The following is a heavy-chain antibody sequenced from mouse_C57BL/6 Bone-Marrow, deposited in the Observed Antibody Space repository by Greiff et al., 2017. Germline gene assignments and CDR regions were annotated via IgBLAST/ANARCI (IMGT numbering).Heavy chain of an antibody. CDR1: GFSFNTYA. D-gene: IGHD2-1*01. J-gene: IGHJ4*01. V-gene: IGHV10-1*01. CDR2: IRSKSNNYAT. Sequence: DVQLQESGGGLVQPKGSLKLSCAASGFSFNTYAMNWVRQAPGKGLEWVARIRSKSNNYATYYADSVKDRFTISRDDSESMLYLQMNNLKTEDTAMYYCVRDLLFYAMDYWGQGTSVTVSS. CDR3: VRDLLFYAMDY.